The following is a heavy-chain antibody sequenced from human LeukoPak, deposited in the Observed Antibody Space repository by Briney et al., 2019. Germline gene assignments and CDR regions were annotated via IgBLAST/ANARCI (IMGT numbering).Heavy chain of an antibody. CDR1: GGSISSGGYS. J-gene: IGHJ4*02. Sequence: SSETLSLTCAVSGGSISSGGYSWSWIRQSPGKGLEWIGYIYHSGSTYYNPSLKSRVTISVDRSKNQFSLKLSSVTAADTAVYYCAKLTSYGYGYFDHWGQGTLVTVSS. V-gene: IGHV4-30-2*06. CDR2: IYHSGST. CDR3: AKLTSYGYGYFDH. D-gene: IGHD5-18*01.